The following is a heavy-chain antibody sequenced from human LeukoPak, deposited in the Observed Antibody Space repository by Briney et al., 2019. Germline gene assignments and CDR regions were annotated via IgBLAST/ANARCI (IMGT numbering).Heavy chain of an antibody. CDR1: GGSINNYY. J-gene: IGHJ3*02. V-gene: IGHV4-4*07. CDR3: ARGRYCSADICSGGDAFDI. D-gene: IGHD2-15*01. CDR2: IYTRGST. Sequence: SETLSLTCTVSGGSINNYYWSWIRQPAGKGLEWIGRIYTRGSTNYNPSLKSRVTMSVDTSKNQFSLRLSSVTAADTAVYYCARGRYCSADICSGGDAFDIWGQGTMVSVSS.